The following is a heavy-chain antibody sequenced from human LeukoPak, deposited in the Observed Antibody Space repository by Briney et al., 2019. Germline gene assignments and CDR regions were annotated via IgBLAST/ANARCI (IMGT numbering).Heavy chain of an antibody. CDR3: AREVGDSDSDNWFDP. D-gene: IGHD2-21*02. CDR1: GTSLSPYY. Sequence: PSETLSLTCAVSGTSLSPYYWSWIRQPPGKGLEWIGYIYYSGSTNYNPSLKSRVTISIDTSENQVSLILRSMTAADTAVYYCAREVGDSDSDNWFDPWGQGTLVTVSS. V-gene: IGHV4-59*01. J-gene: IGHJ5*02. CDR2: IYYSGST.